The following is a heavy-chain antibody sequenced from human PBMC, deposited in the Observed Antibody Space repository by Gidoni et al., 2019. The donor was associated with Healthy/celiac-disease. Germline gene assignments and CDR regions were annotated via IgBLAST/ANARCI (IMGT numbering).Heavy chain of an antibody. D-gene: IGHD5-12*01. J-gene: IGHJ2*01. V-gene: IGHV3-9*01. CDR1: GFTFDDYA. CDR3: AKVPFSGYDLRRGGYFDL. CDR2: ISWNSGSI. Sequence: EVQLVESGGGLVQPGRSLRLSCAASGFTFDDYAMHWVRQAPGKGLEWVSGISWNSGSIGYADSVKGRFTISRDNAKNSLYLQMNSLRAEDTALYYCAKVPFSGYDLRRGGYFDLWGRGTLVTVSS.